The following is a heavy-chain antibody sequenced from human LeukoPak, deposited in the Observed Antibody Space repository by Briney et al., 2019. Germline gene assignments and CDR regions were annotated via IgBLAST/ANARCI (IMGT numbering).Heavy chain of an antibody. CDR2: ITGGSTTK. CDR3: ARDGDIAVATAAYYFDY. Sequence: PGGSLRLSCAASGFTFSYYEMIWVRQAPGKGLEWVSYITGGSTTKNYADSVKGRFTISRNNAKNSLYLQMNSLRAEDTAIYYCARDGDIAVATAAYYFDYWGQGILVTVSS. V-gene: IGHV3-48*03. J-gene: IGHJ4*02. D-gene: IGHD6-19*01. CDR1: GFTFSYYE.